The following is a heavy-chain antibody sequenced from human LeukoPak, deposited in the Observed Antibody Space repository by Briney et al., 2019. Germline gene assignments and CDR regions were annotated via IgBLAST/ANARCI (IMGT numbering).Heavy chain of an antibody. CDR3: ARHSAAARPFDY. CDR2: INHSGGT. J-gene: IGHJ4*02. Sequence: PSETLSLTCAVYGGSFSGYYWSWIRQPPGKGLEWIGEINHSGGTNYNPSLKSRVTISVDTSKNQFSLKLSSVTAADTAVYYCARHSAAARPFDYWGQGTLVTVSS. V-gene: IGHV4-34*01. CDR1: GGSFSGYY. D-gene: IGHD6-6*01.